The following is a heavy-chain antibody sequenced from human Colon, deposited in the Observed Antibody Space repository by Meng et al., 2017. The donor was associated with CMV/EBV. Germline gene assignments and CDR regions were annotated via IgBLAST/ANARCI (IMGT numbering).Heavy chain of an antibody. V-gene: IGHV3-7*03. Sequence: GESLKISCAASGFTFSNYWMNWVRQAPGKGLEWVANIKQDGTEKYYVDSVKGRFTISRDNAKKSLYLQMNSLRAEDTAVYYCARVRLGSDDGITGTTFSLDYFDYWGQGTLVTVSS. CDR1: GFTFSNYW. J-gene: IGHJ4*02. D-gene: IGHD1-7*01. CDR2: IKQDGTEK. CDR3: ARVRLGSDDGITGTTFSLDYFDY.